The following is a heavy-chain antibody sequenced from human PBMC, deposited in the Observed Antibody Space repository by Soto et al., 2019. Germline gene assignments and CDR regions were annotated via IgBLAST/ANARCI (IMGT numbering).Heavy chain of an antibody. V-gene: IGHV1-3*01. D-gene: IGHD6-13*01. J-gene: IGHJ4*02. CDR1: GYTFTNYA. CDR3: ARVVASSSSWVLGY. Sequence: QVQIVQSGPEVKKPGASMKVSCKASGYTFTNYAMHWVRQAPGQRLEWMGWINGGNGNTKYSQKFQGRVTITRDTSASTAYMELSSLRSEDTAVYYCARVVASSSSWVLGYWGQGTLVTVSS. CDR2: INGGNGNT.